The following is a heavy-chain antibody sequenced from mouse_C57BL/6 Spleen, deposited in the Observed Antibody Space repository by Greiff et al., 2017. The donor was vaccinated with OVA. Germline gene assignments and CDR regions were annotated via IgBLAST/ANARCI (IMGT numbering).Heavy chain of an antibody. J-gene: IGHJ4*01. CDR3: ARGGYGGYYAMDY. Sequence: QVQLQQSGPELVKPGASVKISCKASGYAFSSSWMNWVKQRPGKGLEWIGRIYPGDGDTNYNGKFKGKATLTADKSSSTAYMQLSSLTSDDSAVYFCARGGYGGYYAMDYWGQGTSVTVSS. V-gene: IGHV1-82*01. D-gene: IGHD2-2*01. CDR1: GYAFSSSW. CDR2: IYPGDGDT.